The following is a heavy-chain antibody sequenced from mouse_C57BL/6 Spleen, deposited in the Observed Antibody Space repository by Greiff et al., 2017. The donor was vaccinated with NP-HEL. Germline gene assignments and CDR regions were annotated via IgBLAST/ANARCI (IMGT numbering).Heavy chain of an antibody. CDR3: ARPPYDYDVGFAY. V-gene: IGHV1-64*01. D-gene: IGHD2-4*01. CDR2: IHPNSGST. Sequence: VQLQQPGAELVKPGASVKLSCKASGYTFTSYWMHWVKQRPGQGLEWIGMIHPNSGSTNYNEKFKSKATLTVDKSSSTAYMQLSSLTSEDSAVYYCARPPYDYDVGFAYWGQGTLVTVSA. J-gene: IGHJ3*01. CDR1: GYTFTSYW.